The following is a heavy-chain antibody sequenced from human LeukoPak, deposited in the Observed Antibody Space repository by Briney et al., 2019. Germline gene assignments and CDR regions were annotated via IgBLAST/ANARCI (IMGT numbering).Heavy chain of an antibody. D-gene: IGHD1-26*01. CDR3: ARGELADAFDI. V-gene: IGHV3-53*01. J-gene: IGHJ3*02. CDR2: IYSGGST. Sequence: PGGSLRLSCAASGFTVSSNYMSWVRQAPGKGLEWVSVIYSGGSTYYADSVKGRFTISRDNSKNTLYLQMNSLRAEDTAVYYCARGELADAFDIWGQGTMVTVSS. CDR1: GFTVSSNY.